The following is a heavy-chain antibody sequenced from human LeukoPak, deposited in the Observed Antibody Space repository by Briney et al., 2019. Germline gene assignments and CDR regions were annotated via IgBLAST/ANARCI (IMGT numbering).Heavy chain of an antibody. D-gene: IGHD3-10*01. V-gene: IGHV5-10-1*01. J-gene: IGHJ6*04. CDR1: GYSFTSYW. CDR2: IDPGDSYT. CDR3: ARLRGSGPYYYNGLDV. Sequence: GESLRISCKGSGYSFTSYWITWVRQMPGKGLEWMGRIDPGDSYTNYSPSFQGHVTISADKSINTAYLQWSSLKASDTAVYYCARLRGSGPYYYNGLDVWGKGTTVTVSS.